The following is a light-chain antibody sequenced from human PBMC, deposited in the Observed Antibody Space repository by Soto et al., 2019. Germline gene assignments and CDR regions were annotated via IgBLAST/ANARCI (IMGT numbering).Light chain of an antibody. V-gene: IGKV1-39*01. J-gene: IGKJ1*01. CDR2: AAS. CDR1: QSISSY. Sequence: DIQMTQSPSSLSASVGDRVTITCRASQSISSYLNWYQQKPGKAPKLLIYAASSLQRGVPSRFSGSGSGTDFVLTVSSLQPEDYATYFCQQSFRTPRAFGQGTKVDIK. CDR3: QQSFRTPRA.